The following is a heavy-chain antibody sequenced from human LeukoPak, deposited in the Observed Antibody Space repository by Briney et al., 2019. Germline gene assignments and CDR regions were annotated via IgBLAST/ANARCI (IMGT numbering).Heavy chain of an antibody. V-gene: IGHV3-23*01. CDR3: AKDPEF. D-gene: IGHD3-10*01. CDR1: GFTFSDYS. CDR2: ISESGDAT. J-gene: IGHJ4*02. Sequence: GGSLRLSCAASGFTFSDYSMNWVRQAPGKGLEWLSGISESGDATFNIDSVKGRFTISRDNSKNTLYLQMDSLRAEDTAVYYCAKDPEFWGQGILVTVSS.